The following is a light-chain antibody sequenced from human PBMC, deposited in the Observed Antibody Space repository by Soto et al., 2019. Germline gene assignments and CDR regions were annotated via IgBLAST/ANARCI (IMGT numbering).Light chain of an antibody. J-gene: IGKJ5*01. V-gene: IGKV3-20*01. CDR3: QQYGNSPNT. CDR2: GAF. CDR1: PSVTNY. Sequence: IASTQSPATLSLSPGERATLSCRASPSVTNYLAWYQQKPGQPPRLLIYGAFNRAAGIPARFSGSGSGTDFTLTISRLEPEDFAVYYCQQYGNSPNTFGQGTRLEIK.